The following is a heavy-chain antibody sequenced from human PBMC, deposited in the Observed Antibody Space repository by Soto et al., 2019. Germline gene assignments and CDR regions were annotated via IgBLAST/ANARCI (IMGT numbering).Heavy chain of an antibody. CDR3: ARIGGYHGPLDY. J-gene: IGHJ4*02. CDR1: GVSISSYF. CDR2: TYHRGST. D-gene: IGHD3-16*02. V-gene: IGHV4-59*01. Sequence: SETLSLTCSVSGVSISSYFWSWIRQPPGRGLEWIGYTYHRGSTNYSPSLKSRVAISLDTSNNQFSLKVNSVTAADTAVYYCARIGGYHGPLDYWGQGTLVTVSS.